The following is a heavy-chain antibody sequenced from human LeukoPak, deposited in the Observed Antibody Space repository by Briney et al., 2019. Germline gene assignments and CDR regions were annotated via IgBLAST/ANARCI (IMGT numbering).Heavy chain of an antibody. J-gene: IGHJ4*02. V-gene: IGHV4-59*01. CDR2: IYYGGST. CDR1: GGSISSYY. CDR3: ASGTVLRYFDPPDY. Sequence: SETLSLTCTVSGGSISSYYWSWLRQPPGKGLEWIGYIYYGGSTNYNPSLKSRVTISVDTSKNQFSLKLSSVTAADTAVYYCASGTVLRYFDPPDYWGQGTLVTVSS. D-gene: IGHD3-9*01.